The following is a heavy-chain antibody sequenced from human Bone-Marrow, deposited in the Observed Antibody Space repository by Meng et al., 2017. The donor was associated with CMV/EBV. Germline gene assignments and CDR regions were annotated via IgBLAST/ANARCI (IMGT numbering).Heavy chain of an antibody. J-gene: IGHJ4*02. D-gene: IGHD2/OR15-2a*01. CDR1: GYTFTGYY. CDR2: INPNSGGT. Sequence: ASVKVSCKASGYTFTGYYMHWVRQAPGQGLEWMGWINPNSGGTNYAQKFQGRVTMTRDTSISTAYMDLRSLRSDDTAVYYCATGPTHENFYFWGQGTLVTVSS. CDR3: ATGPTHENFYF. V-gene: IGHV1-2*02.